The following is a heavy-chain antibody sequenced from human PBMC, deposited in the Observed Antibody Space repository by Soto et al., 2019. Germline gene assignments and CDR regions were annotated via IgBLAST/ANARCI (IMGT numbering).Heavy chain of an antibody. J-gene: IGHJ6*03. CDR3: ATGPDYYYYYHMDV. V-gene: IGHV4-59*08. CDR1: GGSISSYY. Sequence: PSETLSLTCTASGGSISSYYWSWIRQPPGKGLEWIGYIYYSGSTNYNPSLKSRVTISVDTSKNQFSLKLSSVTAADTAVYYCATGPDYYYYYHMDVWCKGTTVTVSS. CDR2: IYYSGST.